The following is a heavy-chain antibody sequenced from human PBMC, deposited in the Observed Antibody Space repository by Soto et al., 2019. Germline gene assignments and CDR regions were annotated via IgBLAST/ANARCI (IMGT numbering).Heavy chain of an antibody. D-gene: IGHD5-18*01. J-gene: IGHJ2*01. V-gene: IGHV3-53*01. CDR3: ARDGRGYSYGFYFDL. Sequence: GGSLRLSCAASGFTVSSNYMSWVRQAPGKGLEWVSVIYSGGSTYYADSAKGRFTISRDNSKNTLYLQMNSLRAEDTAVYYCARDGRGYSYGFYFDLWGRGTLVTVSS. CDR2: IYSGGST. CDR1: GFTVSSNY.